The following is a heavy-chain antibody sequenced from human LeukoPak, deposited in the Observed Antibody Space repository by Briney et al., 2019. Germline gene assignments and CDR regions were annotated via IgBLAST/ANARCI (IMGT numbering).Heavy chain of an antibody. CDR1: GFTFSSYA. CDR3: AKDDYYDSSGSPIGGMDV. CDR2: ISGSGGST. V-gene: IGHV3-23*01. D-gene: IGHD3-22*01. J-gene: IGHJ6*02. Sequence: GGSLRLSCAASGFTFSSYAMSWVRQAPGKGLEWVSAISGSGGSTYYADSVKGRFTISRDNSKNTLYLQMNSLRAEDTAVYYCAKDDYYDSSGSPIGGMDVWDQGTTVTVSS.